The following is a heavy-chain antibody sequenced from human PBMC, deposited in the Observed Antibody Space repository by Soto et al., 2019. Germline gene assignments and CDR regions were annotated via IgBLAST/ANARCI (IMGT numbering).Heavy chain of an antibody. CDR3: ARAPRGNYGYPSYFDY. CDR1: GGSISSYY. J-gene: IGHJ4*02. Sequence: SETLSLTCTVSGGSISSYYWSWIRQPPGKGLEWIGYIYYSGSTNYNPSLKSRVTISVDTSKNQFSLKLSSVTAADTAVYYCARAPRGNYGYPSYFDYWGQGTLVTISS. CDR2: IYYSGST. D-gene: IGHD3-10*01. V-gene: IGHV4-59*01.